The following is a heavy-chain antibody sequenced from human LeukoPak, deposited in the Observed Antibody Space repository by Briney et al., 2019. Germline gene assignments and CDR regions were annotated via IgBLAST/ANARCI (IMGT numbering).Heavy chain of an antibody. CDR3: ARGGPSELSHRDYFDY. Sequence: SETLSLTCTVSGYSIASGYLWGWIRQTPEKGLEWIATIYHSGRTYYNLSLKSRVTISMDTSRNQFSLKVTSVTAAETALYFCARGGPSELSHRDYFDYWGQGTLVTVSS. J-gene: IGHJ4*02. CDR1: GYSIASGYL. CDR2: IYHSGRT. D-gene: IGHD1-26*01. V-gene: IGHV4-38-2*02.